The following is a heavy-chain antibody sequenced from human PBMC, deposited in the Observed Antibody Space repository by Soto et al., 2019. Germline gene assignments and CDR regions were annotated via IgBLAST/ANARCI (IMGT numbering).Heavy chain of an antibody. V-gene: IGHV1-46*01. Sequence: ASVKVSCKASGYTFTSYYMHWVRRAPGQGHEWMGIINPSGGSTSYAQKFQGRVTMTRDTSTSTVYMELSSLRSEDTAVYYCARQVPSSTRPSFSDAYYGMDVWGQGTTVTDSS. D-gene: IGHD2-2*01. CDR1: GYTFTSYY. CDR2: INPSGGST. CDR3: ARQVPSSTRPSFSDAYYGMDV. J-gene: IGHJ6*02.